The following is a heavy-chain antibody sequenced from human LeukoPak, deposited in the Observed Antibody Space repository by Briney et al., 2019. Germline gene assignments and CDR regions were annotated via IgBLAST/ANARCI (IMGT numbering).Heavy chain of an antibody. CDR1: GFTFSSYA. CDR3: AKDLWYYASGVPY. D-gene: IGHD3-10*01. V-gene: IGHV3-23*01. CDR2: ISGSGGST. Sequence: GGSLRLSCAASGFTFSSYAMSWVRQAPGMGLEWVSGISGSGGSTFYAGSVKGRFTISRDNSKNTLYLQMNSLRAEDTALYYCAKDLWYYASGVPYWGQGTLVTVSS. J-gene: IGHJ4*02.